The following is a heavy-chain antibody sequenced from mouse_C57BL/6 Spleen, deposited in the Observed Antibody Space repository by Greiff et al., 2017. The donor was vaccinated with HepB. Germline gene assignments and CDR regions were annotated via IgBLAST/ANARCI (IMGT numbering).Heavy chain of an antibody. Sequence: QVQLQQSGAELVRPGASVTLSCKASGYTFTDYEMHWVKQTPVHGLEWIGAIDPETGGTAYNQKFKGKAILTADKSSSTAYMELRSLTSEDSAVYYCTRKDHYYGSSFFAYWGQGTLFTVSA. V-gene: IGHV1-15*01. J-gene: IGHJ3*01. CDR1: GYTFTDYE. CDR2: IDPETGGT. D-gene: IGHD1-1*01. CDR3: TRKDHYYGSSFFAY.